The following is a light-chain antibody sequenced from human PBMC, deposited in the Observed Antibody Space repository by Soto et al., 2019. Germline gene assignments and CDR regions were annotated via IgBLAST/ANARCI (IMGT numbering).Light chain of an antibody. CDR3: SSYTIDSSVV. CDR2: EVS. J-gene: IGLJ2*01. V-gene: IGLV2-14*01. CDR1: SSDVGGYNY. Sequence: QSALTQPRSVSGSPGQSVTISCTGTSSDVGGYNYVSWYQQHPGQAPKLIIYEVSNRPSGVSSRFSGSKSGSTASLTISGLQADDEAHYYCSSYTIDSSVVFGGGTQLTVL.